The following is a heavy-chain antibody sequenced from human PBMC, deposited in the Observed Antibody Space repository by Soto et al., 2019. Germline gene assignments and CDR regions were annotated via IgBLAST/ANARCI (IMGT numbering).Heavy chain of an antibody. D-gene: IGHD3-16*02. V-gene: IGHV4-4*07. J-gene: IGHJ6*02. Sequence: SETLSLTCTVSGGSISSYYWSWIRQPAGKGLEWIGRIYTSGSTNYNPSLKSRVTMSVDTSRNQFSLKLSSVTAADTAVYYCARVLSDYVWGSYRRGYGMDVWGQGTTVTVSS. CDR2: IYTSGST. CDR3: ARVLSDYVWGSYRRGYGMDV. CDR1: GGSISSYY.